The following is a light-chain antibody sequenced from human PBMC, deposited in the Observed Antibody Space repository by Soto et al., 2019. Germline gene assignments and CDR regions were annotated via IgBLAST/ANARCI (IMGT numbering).Light chain of an antibody. CDR1: QSISNW. J-gene: IGKJ1*01. CDR3: QQYNSYRA. CDR2: KAS. Sequence: DIQMTQSPSTLSASVGDRVTITCRASQSISNWLAWHQQKPGKAPKLLIYKASSLESGVPSRFSGGGSGTEFTLTISSLQPDDFATYYCQQYNSYRAFGQGTKVEIK. V-gene: IGKV1-5*03.